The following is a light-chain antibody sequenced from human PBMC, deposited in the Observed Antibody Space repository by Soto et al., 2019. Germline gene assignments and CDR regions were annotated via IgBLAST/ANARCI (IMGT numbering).Light chain of an antibody. V-gene: IGKV3-20*01. J-gene: IGKJ1*01. CDR3: QQYVGWT. CDR1: QTISSDY. CDR2: GTS. Sequence: EIVLTQSPGTLSVSPGERATLSCRASQTISSDYLAWYQQKPGQAPSLLIYGTSSRATGIPDRFSGSGSGTDFTLTISRLEPEDSAIYYCQQYVGWTFGQGTKVETK.